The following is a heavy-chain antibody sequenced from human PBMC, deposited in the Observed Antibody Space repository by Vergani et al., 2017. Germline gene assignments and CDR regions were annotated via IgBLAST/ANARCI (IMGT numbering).Heavy chain of an antibody. J-gene: IGHJ3*02. CDR1: GFTFSDYY. D-gene: IGHD3-22*01. CDR3: ARGAYYYDSSGYLGYDAFDI. CDR2: ISSSGSTI. Sequence: QVQLVESGGGLVKPGGSLRLSCAASGFTFSDYYMSWIRQAPGKGLEWVSYISSSGSTIYYADSVKGRFTISMDNAKNSLYLQMNSLRAEDTAVYYCARGAYYYDSSGYLGYDAFDIWGQGTMVTVSS. V-gene: IGHV3-11*01.